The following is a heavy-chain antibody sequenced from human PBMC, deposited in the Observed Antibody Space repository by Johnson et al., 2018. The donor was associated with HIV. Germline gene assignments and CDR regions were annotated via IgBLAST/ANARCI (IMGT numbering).Heavy chain of an antibody. Sequence: VQLVEYGGGVVQPGRSLRLSCAASGFTFDDYAMHWVRQAPGKGLEWVSVIYSDGTTSFAQSVKGRFSISRDVSKNILYLQMHSLRTEDTAYYYCARDLPGIYDAFDVWGQGTKVTISS. CDR3: ARDLPGIYDAFDV. J-gene: IGHJ3*01. CDR2: IYSDGTT. CDR1: GFTFDDYA. D-gene: IGHD1-26*01. V-gene: IGHV3-20*04.